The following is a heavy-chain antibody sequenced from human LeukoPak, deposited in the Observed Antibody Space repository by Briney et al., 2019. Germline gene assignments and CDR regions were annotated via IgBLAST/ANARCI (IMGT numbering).Heavy chain of an antibody. CDR1: GFIFTNYF. CDR3: ATDRGWRTSGYYLYYFEY. Sequence: GGSLRLSCAASGFIFTNYFMSWVRQAPGKGLEWVASIKHDGSEKYYVDSVRGRFTISRDNTMNSLYLQMSSLRAEDTAVYYCATDRGWRTSGYYLYYFEYWGQGTLVTHSS. CDR2: IKHDGSEK. J-gene: IGHJ4*02. D-gene: IGHD3-3*01. V-gene: IGHV3-7*01.